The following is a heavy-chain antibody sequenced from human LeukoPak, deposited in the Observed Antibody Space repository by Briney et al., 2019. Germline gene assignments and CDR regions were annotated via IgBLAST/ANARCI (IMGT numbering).Heavy chain of an antibody. J-gene: IGHJ5*02. CDR1: GGSISSSSYY. CDR2: IYYSGST. CDR3: ARDQWNDGFFDP. Sequence: SETLSLTCTVSGGSISSSSYYWGWIRQPPGKGLEWIGSIYYSGSTYYNPSLKSRVTISVDTSKNQFSLKLSSVTAADTAVYYCARDQWNDGFFDPWGQGTLVTVSS. V-gene: IGHV4-39*07. D-gene: IGHD1-1*01.